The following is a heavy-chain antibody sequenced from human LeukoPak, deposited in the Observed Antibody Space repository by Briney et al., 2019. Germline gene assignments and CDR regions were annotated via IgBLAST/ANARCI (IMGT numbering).Heavy chain of an antibody. D-gene: IGHD4-17*01. J-gene: IGHJ4*02. CDR2: IKQDGSEK. Sequence: GGSLRLSCAASGFTFSSYWMSWGRQAPGKGLEWVANIKQDGSEKYYVDSVKGRFTISRDNAKNSLYLQMNSLRAEDTAVYYCASYFGDYAPGEDYWGQGTLVTVSS. CDR3: ASYFGDYAPGEDY. V-gene: IGHV3-7*03. CDR1: GFTFSSYW.